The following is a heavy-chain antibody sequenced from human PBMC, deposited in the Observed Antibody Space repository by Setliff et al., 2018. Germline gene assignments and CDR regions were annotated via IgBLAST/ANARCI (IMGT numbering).Heavy chain of an antibody. Sequence: GESLKISCKASGYIFTNYWIGWVRQMPGEGLEWMGIIYPDDSDTRYSPSFEAQITFSVDKSITTAYLRWSSLKASDTAIYYCARHRVGNSGYAIPILDFWGQGALVTVSS. D-gene: IGHD5-12*01. CDR2: IYPDDSDT. V-gene: IGHV5-51*01. CDR3: ARHRVGNSGYAIPILDF. J-gene: IGHJ4*02. CDR1: GYIFTNYW.